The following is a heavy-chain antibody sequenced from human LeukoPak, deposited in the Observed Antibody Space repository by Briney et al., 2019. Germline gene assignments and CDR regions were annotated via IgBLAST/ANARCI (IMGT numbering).Heavy chain of an antibody. D-gene: IGHD6-13*01. V-gene: IGHV1-24*01. CDR2: FDPEDGET. Sequence: GASVKVSCKVSGYTLTELSMHWVRQAPGKGLEWMGGFDPEDGETIYAQKFQGRVTMTEDTSTDTAYMELSSLRSEDTAVYYRATTHSSSYEKSDAFDIWGQGTMVTVSS. J-gene: IGHJ3*02. CDR3: ATTHSSSYEKSDAFDI. CDR1: GYTLTELS.